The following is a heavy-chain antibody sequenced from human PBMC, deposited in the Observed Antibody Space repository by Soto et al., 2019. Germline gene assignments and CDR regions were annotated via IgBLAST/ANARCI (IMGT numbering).Heavy chain of an antibody. CDR3: AKGGRQWLVTSDFNY. D-gene: IGHD6-19*01. CDR1: GFTFSDYV. J-gene: IGHJ4*02. Sequence: VQLVESGGGVVQPRRSLRLSCAASGFTFSDYVMHWVRQAPGKGLEWVAVVSHDGRNTHYADSVKGRFTISRDSSKNTVSLEMTSRRAEYTAAYYCAKGGRQWLVTSDFNYWGQGALVTVSS. CDR2: VSHDGRNT. V-gene: IGHV3-30*18.